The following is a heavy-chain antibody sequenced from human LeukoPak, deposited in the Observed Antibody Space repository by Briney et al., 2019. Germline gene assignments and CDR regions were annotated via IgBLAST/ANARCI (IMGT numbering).Heavy chain of an antibody. V-gene: IGHV3-7*01. CDR1: GGSISSSSYY. J-gene: IGHJ3*02. CDR3: ARESIVVVPTTMDDASDI. Sequence: ETLSLTCTVSGGSISSSSYYWGWIRQPPGKGLEWVANIKQDGSEQFYLDSVKGRFTISRDNAKNALYLQMHSLRVEDTAVYYCARESIVVVPTTMDDASDIWGQGTMVTVSS. D-gene: IGHD2-2*01. CDR2: IKQDGSEQ.